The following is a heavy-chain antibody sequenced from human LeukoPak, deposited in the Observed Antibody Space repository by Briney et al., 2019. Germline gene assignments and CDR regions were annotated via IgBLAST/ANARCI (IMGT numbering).Heavy chain of an antibody. CDR1: GFTFSSYA. CDR2: ISSSYI. Sequence: PGGSLRLSYAASGFTFSSYAMHWVRQAPGKGLEWVSSISSSYIYYADSVKGRFTISRDNAKNSLYLQMNSLRAEDTAVYYCAREPYDSSGYYTWGQGTLVTVSS. D-gene: IGHD3-22*01. J-gene: IGHJ5*02. CDR3: AREPYDSSGYYT. V-gene: IGHV3-21*01.